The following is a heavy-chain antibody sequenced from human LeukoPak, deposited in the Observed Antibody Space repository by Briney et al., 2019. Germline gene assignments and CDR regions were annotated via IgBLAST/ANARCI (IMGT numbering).Heavy chain of an antibody. CDR2: IYSGGST. J-gene: IGHJ4*02. CDR1: GFTFSSYE. D-gene: IGHD1-26*01. V-gene: IGHV3-53*01. Sequence: GGSLRLSCAASGFTFSSYEMNWVRQAPGKGLEWVSVIYSGGSTYYADSVKGRFTISRDNSKNTLYLQMNSLRAEDTAVYYCASRGVSGSYGYWGQGTLVTVSS. CDR3: ASRGVSGSYGY.